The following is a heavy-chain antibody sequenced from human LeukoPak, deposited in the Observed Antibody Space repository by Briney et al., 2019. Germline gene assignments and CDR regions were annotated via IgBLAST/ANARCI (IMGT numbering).Heavy chain of an antibody. D-gene: IGHD2-15*01. V-gene: IGHV4-39*07. CDR1: GGSISGSSYY. CDR3: ARDPLIGFDP. Sequence: SETLSLTCTVSGGSISGSSYYWGWIRQPPGKGLEWIGSIYYSGSTYYNPSLKSRVTISVDTSKNQFSLKLSSVTAADTAVYYCARDPLIGFDPWGQGTLVTVSS. J-gene: IGHJ5*02. CDR2: IYYSGST.